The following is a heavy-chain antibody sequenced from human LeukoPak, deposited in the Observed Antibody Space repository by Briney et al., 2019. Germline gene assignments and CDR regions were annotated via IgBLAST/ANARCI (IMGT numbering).Heavy chain of an antibody. D-gene: IGHD2-15*01. J-gene: IGHJ5*02. V-gene: IGHV1-18*01. CDR3: VRDHCSGVGCPWEDCFDP. Sequence: ASVKVSCKASGYTFTSYGISWVRQAPGQGLEWMGWISAYNGNTNYGQSLQGRVTMTIDTSTSTAYMELRSLRSDDTAVYYCVRDHCSGVGCPWEDCFDPWGQGTLVTVSS. CDR1: GYTFTSYG. CDR2: ISAYNGNT.